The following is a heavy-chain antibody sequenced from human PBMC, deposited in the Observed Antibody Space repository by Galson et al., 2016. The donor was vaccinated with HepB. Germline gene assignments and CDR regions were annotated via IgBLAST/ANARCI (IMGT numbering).Heavy chain of an antibody. D-gene: IGHD6-13*01. CDR2: ISSGSSYI. J-gene: IGHJ3*02. CDR1: GFTFNGYN. Sequence: SLRLSCAGSGFTFNGYNMNWVRQAPGKGPEWVSSISSGSSYIYYADSVKGRFTISRDNFKNSLYLQMNSLRAEGTALYYCARVREQQLLDAFDIWGQGTMVTVSS. CDR3: ARVREQQLLDAFDI. V-gene: IGHV3-21*01.